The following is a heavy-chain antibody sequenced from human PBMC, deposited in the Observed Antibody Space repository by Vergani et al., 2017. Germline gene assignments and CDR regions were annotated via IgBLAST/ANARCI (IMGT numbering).Heavy chain of an antibody. V-gene: IGHV3-9*01. CDR3: ASLLTVDDLLWFGEEGAY. Sequence: EVQLVESGGGLVQPGRSLRLSCAASGFTFDDYAMHWVRQAPGKGLEWVSGISSSSNYIYYADSVKGRFTISRDNAKNSLYLQMNSLRAEDTAVYYCASLLTVDDLLWFGEEGAYWGQGTLVTVSS. CDR2: ISSSSNYI. CDR1: GFTFDDYA. J-gene: IGHJ4*02. D-gene: IGHD3-10*01.